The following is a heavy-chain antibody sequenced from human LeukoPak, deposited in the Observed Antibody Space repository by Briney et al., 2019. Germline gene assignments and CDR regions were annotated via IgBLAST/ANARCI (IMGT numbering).Heavy chain of an antibody. CDR3: ARGSYTSGATFDY. V-gene: IGHV3-33*01. CDR2: IWYDGSNK. Sequence: WVRQAPGKGLEWVAMIWYDGSNKYYADSVKGRFTISRDNSKNALYLQMNSLRAEDTAVYYCARGSYTSGATFDYWGQGTLVTVSS. J-gene: IGHJ4*02. D-gene: IGHD3-10*01.